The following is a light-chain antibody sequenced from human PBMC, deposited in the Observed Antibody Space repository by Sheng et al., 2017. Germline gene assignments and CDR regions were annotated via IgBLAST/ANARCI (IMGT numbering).Light chain of an antibody. CDR1: SSDFGTYNY. CDR3: SSYTSSSTLV. J-gene: IGLJ1*01. CDR2: DVS. V-gene: IGLV2-14*03. Sequence: QSALTQPASVSGSPGQSITISCTATSSDFGTYNYVSWYQQHPGKVPKLCIYDVSNRPSGVSNRFSGSKSGNTASLTISGLQAEDEADYYCSSYTSSSTLVFGTGTKVTVL.